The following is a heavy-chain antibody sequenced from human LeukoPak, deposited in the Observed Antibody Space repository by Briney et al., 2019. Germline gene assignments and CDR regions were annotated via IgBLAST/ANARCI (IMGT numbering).Heavy chain of an antibody. CDR1: GGSFSGYY. V-gene: IGHV4-34*01. D-gene: IGHD6-6*01. Sequence: SETLSLTCAVYGGSFSGYYWSWIRQPPGKGLEWIGEINHSGSTNYNPSLKSRVTISVDTSKNQFSLKLSSVTAADTAVYYCARGPLRRVFDYWGQGTLATVSS. CDR3: ARGPLRRVFDY. J-gene: IGHJ4*02. CDR2: INHSGST.